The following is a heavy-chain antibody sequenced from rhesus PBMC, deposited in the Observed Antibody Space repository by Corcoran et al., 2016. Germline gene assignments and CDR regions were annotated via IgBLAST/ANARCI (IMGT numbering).Heavy chain of an antibody. CDR1: GCSISRSS. Sequence: QLQLQESGPGLVKPSETLSVTCAVSGCSISRSSWSWLRPAPGKGLEWIGYIDGSGSSTNYNPALKSRVTLSVDTSKNQLSLKLSSVTTADTAVYYCARGVNDYLDVWGPGVLVTVSS. CDR3: ARGVNDYLDV. D-gene: IGHD3-9*01. J-gene: IGHJ5-1*01. V-gene: IGHV4-169*01. CDR2: IDGSGSST.